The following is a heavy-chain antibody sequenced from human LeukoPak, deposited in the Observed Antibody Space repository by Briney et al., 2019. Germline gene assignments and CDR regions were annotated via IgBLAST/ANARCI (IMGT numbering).Heavy chain of an antibody. CDR1: GFTFSSYA. V-gene: IGHV3-23*01. D-gene: IGHD3-22*01. Sequence: GGSLRLSCAASGFTFSSYAMSWVRQAPGKGLEWVSAISGSGGSTYYADSVKGRFTISRDNSKNTLYLQMNSLRAEDTAVYYCAKVHGGEYYYDSSGYYYFDYWGQGTLVTVSS. CDR2: ISGSGGST. CDR3: AKVHGGEYYYDSSGYYYFDY. J-gene: IGHJ4*02.